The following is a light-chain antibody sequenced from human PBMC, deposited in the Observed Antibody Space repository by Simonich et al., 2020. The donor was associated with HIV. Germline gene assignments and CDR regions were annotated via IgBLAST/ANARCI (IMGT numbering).Light chain of an antibody. J-gene: IGLJ2*01. CDR3: SSYTSSSTVV. CDR2: DVS. CDR1: SSDVVGYNY. V-gene: IGLV2-14*03. Sequence: QSALTQPASVSGSPGQSITISCTGTSSDVVGYNYVYWFQQHPGKAPKLMIYDVSKRPSGVSKRFSGSKSGNTASLTISGLQAEDEADYYCSSYTSSSTVVFGGGTKLTVL.